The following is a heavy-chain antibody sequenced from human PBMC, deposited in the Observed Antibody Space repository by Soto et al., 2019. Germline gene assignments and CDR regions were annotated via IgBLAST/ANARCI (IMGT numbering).Heavy chain of an antibody. V-gene: IGHV3-73*01. Sequence: GGSLRLSCAASGFTFSGSAMHWVRQASGKGLEWVGRIRSKANSYATAYAASVKGRFTISRDDSKNTAYLQMNSLKTEDTAVYYCTIPKENSSSWYVDYWGQGTLVTVSS. J-gene: IGHJ4*02. CDR2: IRSKANSYAT. CDR1: GFTFSGSA. CDR3: TIPKENSSSWYVDY. D-gene: IGHD6-13*01.